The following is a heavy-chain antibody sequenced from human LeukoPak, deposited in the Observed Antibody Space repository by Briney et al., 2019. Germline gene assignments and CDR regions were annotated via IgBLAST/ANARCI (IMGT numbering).Heavy chain of an antibody. J-gene: IGHJ4*02. CDR1: GFTFSNYF. Sequence: PGGSLRLSCAASGFTFSNYFMTWIRQAPGKGLEWVSYITSSVGAIYYADSVKGRFTISRDNVKNSMYLQMNSLRAEDTAVYYCARVAGYCSTTSCYGYYFDSWGQGTLVTVSS. CDR3: ARVAGYCSTTSCYGYYFDS. D-gene: IGHD2-2*01. CDR2: ITSSVGAI. V-gene: IGHV3-11*04.